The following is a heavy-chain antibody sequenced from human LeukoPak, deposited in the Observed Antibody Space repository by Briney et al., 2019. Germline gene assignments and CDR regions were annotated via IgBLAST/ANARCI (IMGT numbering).Heavy chain of an antibody. D-gene: IGHD5-24*01. J-gene: IGHJ4*02. CDR3: TTDDIEMATIPFDY. CDR1: GFTFSNAW. Sequence: GGSLRLSCAASGFTFSNAWMSWVRQAPGKGLEWVGRIKSKTDGGTTDYAAPVKGRFTISRDDSKNTLYLQMNSLKTEDTAVYYCTTDDIEMATIPFDYWGQGTLVTVSS. CDR2: IKSKTDGGTT. V-gene: IGHV3-15*01.